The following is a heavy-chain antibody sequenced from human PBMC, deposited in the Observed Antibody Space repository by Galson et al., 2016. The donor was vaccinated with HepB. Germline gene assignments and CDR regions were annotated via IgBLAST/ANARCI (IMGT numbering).Heavy chain of an antibody. Sequence: SLRLSCAASGFTFSTYAMSWARQAPGKGLEWVSGISGGDGSTYYADSVKGRFTISRDNSKKTLYLQMNSLRAEDPALYYCARGVGGWYFDYWGQGTLVTVSS. V-gene: IGHV3-23*01. CDR2: ISGGDGST. D-gene: IGHD6-19*01. CDR1: GFTFSTYA. CDR3: ARGVGGWYFDY. J-gene: IGHJ4*02.